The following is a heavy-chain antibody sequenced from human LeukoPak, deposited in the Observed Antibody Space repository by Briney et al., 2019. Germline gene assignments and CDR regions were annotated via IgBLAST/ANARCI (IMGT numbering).Heavy chain of an antibody. D-gene: IGHD4-23*01. CDR3: AAEGEVTPGYDAFDI. J-gene: IGHJ3*02. CDR2: IVVGSGNT. Sequence: GTSVKVSCKASGFTFTSSAMQWVRQARGQRLEWIGWIVVGSGNTNYAQKFQERVTITRDMSTSTAYMELSSLRSEDTAVYYCAAEGEVTPGYDAFDIWGQGTMVTVSS. CDR1: GFTFTSSA. V-gene: IGHV1-58*02.